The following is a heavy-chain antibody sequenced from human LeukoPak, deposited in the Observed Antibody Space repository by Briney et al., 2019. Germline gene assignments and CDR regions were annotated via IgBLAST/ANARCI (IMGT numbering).Heavy chain of an antibody. CDR3: ASRATRAGSVDY. D-gene: IGHD1-26*01. CDR1: GGSISSYY. Sequence: SETLSLTCTVSGGSISSYYWSWIRQPPGKGLEWIGNIYDRGSTKYNPSLKSRVTISVDTSKNQFSLRLSSVTAADTAVYYCASRATRAGSVDYWGQGTLVTVSS. CDR2: IYDRGST. J-gene: IGHJ4*02. V-gene: IGHV4-59*01.